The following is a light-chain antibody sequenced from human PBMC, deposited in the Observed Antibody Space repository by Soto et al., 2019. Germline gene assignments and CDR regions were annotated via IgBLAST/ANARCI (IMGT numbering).Light chain of an antibody. J-gene: IGKJ1*01. CDR1: QSVSRT. V-gene: IGKV3-15*01. CDR2: GAS. CDR3: QQCYNWPWT. Sequence: EIVMTQSPATLSVSPGERAALSCKASQSVSRTLAWYQQKPGQAPRLLIYGASTRVTGIPARFSGSGSGTEFTLTISSLQSEDFAIYYCQQCYNWPWTCGQGTKVEI.